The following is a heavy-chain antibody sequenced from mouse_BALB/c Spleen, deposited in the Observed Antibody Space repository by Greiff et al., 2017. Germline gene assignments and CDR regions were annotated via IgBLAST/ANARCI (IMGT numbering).Heavy chain of an antibody. CDR1: GYTFTSYY. Sequence: VQLQQSGAELVKPGASVKLSCKASGYTFTSYYMYWVKQRPGQGLEWIGEINPSNGGTNFNEKFKSKATLTVDKSSSTAYMQLSSLTSEDSAVYYCTRRPYGNYVNYAMDYWGQGTSVTVSS. J-gene: IGHJ4*01. CDR3: TRRPYGNYVNYAMDY. CDR2: INPSNGGT. V-gene: IGHV1S81*02. D-gene: IGHD2-10*02.